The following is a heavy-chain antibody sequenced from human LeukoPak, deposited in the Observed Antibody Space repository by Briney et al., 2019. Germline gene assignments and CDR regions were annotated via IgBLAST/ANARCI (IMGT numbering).Heavy chain of an antibody. CDR1: GGSISSYY. D-gene: IGHD5-12*01. CDR3: AGGLQSGPPDY. V-gene: IGHV4-59*01. J-gene: IGHJ4*02. CDR2: IYYSGST. Sequence: KPSETLSLTCTVSGGSISSYYWSWIRQPPGKGLEWIGYIYYSGSTNYNPSLKSRGTISADPPKTQFSLKPSSVTAADTAVYYCAGGLQSGPPDYWGQGTLVTVSS.